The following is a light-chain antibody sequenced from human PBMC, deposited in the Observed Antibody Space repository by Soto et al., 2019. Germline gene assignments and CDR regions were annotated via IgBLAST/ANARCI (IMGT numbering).Light chain of an antibody. CDR2: EVS. J-gene: IGLJ1*01. V-gene: IGLV2-14*02. CDR1: SSDVGSYSL. Sequence: QSVLTQPASVSGSPGQSITISCTGTSSDVGSYSLVSWYQQHPGKAPKLMIYEVSKRPSGVSNRFSASKSGNTASLTISGLQAEDEADYYCSSFTSSGALYVFGAGTKVTVL. CDR3: SSFTSSGALYV.